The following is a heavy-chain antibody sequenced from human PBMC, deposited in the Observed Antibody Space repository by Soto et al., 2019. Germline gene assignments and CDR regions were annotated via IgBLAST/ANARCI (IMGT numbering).Heavy chain of an antibody. D-gene: IGHD6-13*01. V-gene: IGHV1-2*04. CDR2: INPNSGGT. Sequence: WASVKVSCKASGYTFTGYYMHWVRQAPGQGLEWMGWINPNSGGTNYAQKFQGWVTMTRDTSISTAYMELSRLRSDDTAVYYCARARIAAAGPYDAFDIWGQGTMVTVSS. J-gene: IGHJ3*02. CDR3: ARARIAAAGPYDAFDI. CDR1: GYTFTGYY.